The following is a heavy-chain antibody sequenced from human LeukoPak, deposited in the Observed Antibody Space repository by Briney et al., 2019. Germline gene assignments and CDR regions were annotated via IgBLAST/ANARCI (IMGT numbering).Heavy chain of an antibody. Sequence: GGSLRLSCTGFVFTFRDYAVSWVRQAPGKGLECIGFIRSKVYGGTTEYAASVKGRFTISRDDSKRIAYLQMNSLKTEDTAVYYCTRDPYYFDSSGYYHHAFDICGQGTMVAVSS. CDR1: VFTFRDYA. J-gene: IGHJ3*02. CDR3: TRDPYYFDSSGYYHHAFDI. D-gene: IGHD3-22*01. CDR2: IRSKVYGGTT. V-gene: IGHV3-49*04.